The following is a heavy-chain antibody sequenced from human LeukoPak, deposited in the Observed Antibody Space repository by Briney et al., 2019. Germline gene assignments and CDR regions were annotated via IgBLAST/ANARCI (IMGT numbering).Heavy chain of an antibody. V-gene: IGHV1-2*02. CDR1: GYTFTGYY. D-gene: IGHD2-2*01. J-gene: IGHJ6*03. CDR3: ARDSVVVVPAAIGYYYYMDV. Sequence: GASVKVSCKASGYTFTGYYMHWVRQAPGQGLEWMGWINPNSGGTNYAQKFQGRVTMTRDTSISTAYMELSRLRSDDTAVYYCARDSVVVVPAAIGYYYYMDVWGKGTTVTVSS. CDR2: INPNSGGT.